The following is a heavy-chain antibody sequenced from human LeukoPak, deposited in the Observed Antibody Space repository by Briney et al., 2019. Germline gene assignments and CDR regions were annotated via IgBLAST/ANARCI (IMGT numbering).Heavy chain of an antibody. CDR2: IYPADSDT. Sequence: KPGESLKISCQVSGYIFTNYWIGWVRQMPGKGLESMGIIYPADSDTTYSPSFQGQVTISADKSISTVYLQWSSLKASDTAMYYCARRDGYDSTTFDYWGQGTLVTVSS. CDR1: GYIFTNYW. CDR3: ARRDGYDSTTFDY. J-gene: IGHJ4*02. V-gene: IGHV5-51*01. D-gene: IGHD5-24*01.